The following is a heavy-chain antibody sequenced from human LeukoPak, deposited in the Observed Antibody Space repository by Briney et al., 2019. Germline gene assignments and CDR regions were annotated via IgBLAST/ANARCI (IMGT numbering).Heavy chain of an antibody. CDR1: GFTFTDHY. Sequence: ASVKVSCKSSGFTFTDHYIHWVRQAPGQGLEWMGYIGPHSTFTSSPQEFQGRVTMTRDTSTSTAYMELSSLRSEDTAVYYCASAPHPYTTNRLVGFDYWGQGTLVTVSS. CDR2: IGPHSTFT. V-gene: IGHV1-2*02. CDR3: ASAPHPYTTNRLVGFDY. J-gene: IGHJ4*02. D-gene: IGHD2-2*02.